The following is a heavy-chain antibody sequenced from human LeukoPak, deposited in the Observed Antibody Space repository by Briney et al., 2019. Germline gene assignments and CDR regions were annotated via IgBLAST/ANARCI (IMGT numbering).Heavy chain of an antibody. CDR1: GLSFSGSA. J-gene: IGHJ4*02. Sequence: GGCLRLSCAASGLSFSGSAIHWVRQPSGKGLEWVGRIRSKANSYETAYSASVTGRFTISRDDSKNTAYLQMNSLKTEDTAVYYCTRRTMVRGLIIYFDFWGQGILVTVSS. D-gene: IGHD3-10*01. CDR2: IRSKANSYET. V-gene: IGHV3-73*01. CDR3: TRRTMVRGLIIYFDF.